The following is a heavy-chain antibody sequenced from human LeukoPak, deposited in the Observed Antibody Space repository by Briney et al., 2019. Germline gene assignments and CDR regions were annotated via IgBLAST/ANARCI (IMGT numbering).Heavy chain of an antibody. CDR2: MNPNSGNT. CDR3: ARGLYCSSTSCSDY. Sequence: ASVKVSCKASGYTFTSYDINWVRQATGQGLEWMGWMNPNSGNTGYAQKFQGGVTMTRNTSISTAYMELSSLRSEDTAVYYCARGLYCSSTSCSDYWGQGTLVTVSS. J-gene: IGHJ4*02. CDR1: GYTFTSYD. V-gene: IGHV1-8*01. D-gene: IGHD2-2*01.